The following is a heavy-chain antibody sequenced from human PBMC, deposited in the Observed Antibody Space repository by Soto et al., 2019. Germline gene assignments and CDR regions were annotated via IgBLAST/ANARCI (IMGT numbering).Heavy chain of an antibody. V-gene: IGHV1-2*02. J-gene: IGHJ4*02. CDR3: ARGGGTYHTDY. D-gene: IGHD1-26*01. Sequence: QVQLVQSVAGVVNPGASVKVSCKASGYTFTDYYLHWVRQAPGQGLEWMGWITPKSGDTNYAQNFQDRVTMTRDTSITTAYMELNRLKSDDTAVYYCARGGGTYHTDYWGQGTLVTVSS. CDR1: GYTFTDYY. CDR2: ITPKSGDT.